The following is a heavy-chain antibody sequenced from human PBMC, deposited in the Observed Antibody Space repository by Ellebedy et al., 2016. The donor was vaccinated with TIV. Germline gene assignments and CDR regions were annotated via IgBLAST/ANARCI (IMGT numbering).Heavy chain of an antibody. J-gene: IGHJ4*02. CDR2: VYYPIVST. Sequence: MPSETLSLTCTVSGSSIDDYYWTWIRQPPGNGLEWVGYVYYPIVSTTYSPSLKSRVTISVDTSKNQFSLNLYSVTAADTAVYDCARHIVGPTPGFDYWGQGALVTVSS. V-gene: IGHV4-59*08. D-gene: IGHD1-26*01. CDR3: ARHIVGPTPGFDY. CDR1: GSSIDDYY.